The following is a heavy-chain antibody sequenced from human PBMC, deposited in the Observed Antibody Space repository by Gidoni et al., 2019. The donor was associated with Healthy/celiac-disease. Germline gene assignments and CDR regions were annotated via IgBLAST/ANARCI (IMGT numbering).Heavy chain of an antibody. CDR2: IDPSDSYT. Sequence: EVQLVQSGAEVKKPGESLRISCKGSGYSFTIYWISWVRQMPGKGLEWMGRIDPSDSYTNYSPSFQGHVTISADKSISTAYLQWSSLKASDTAMYYCARHFTAVAGARYFDYWGQGTLVTVSS. CDR1: GYSFTIYW. CDR3: ARHFTAVAGARYFDY. D-gene: IGHD6-19*01. J-gene: IGHJ4*02. V-gene: IGHV5-10-1*03.